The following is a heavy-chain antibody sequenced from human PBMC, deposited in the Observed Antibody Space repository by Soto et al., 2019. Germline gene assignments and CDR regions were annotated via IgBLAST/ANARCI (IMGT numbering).Heavy chain of an antibody. CDR1: GFSISSGYY. J-gene: IGHJ4*02. D-gene: IGHD6-19*01. V-gene: IGHV4-38-2*01. CDR3: ARVDRSGWTPNFFDY. Sequence: QVQLQESGPGLVKPSETLSLTCGVSGFSISSGYYWGWVRQPPGKGLEWIGTISHGGSTFYNPSLKSRVTISVDTSKNQFSLKLSSVTAADTALYYCARVDRSGWTPNFFDYWGQGTLVTVSS. CDR2: ISHGGST.